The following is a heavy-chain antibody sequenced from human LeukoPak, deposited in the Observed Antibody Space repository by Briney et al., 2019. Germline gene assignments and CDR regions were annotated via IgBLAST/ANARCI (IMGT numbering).Heavy chain of an antibody. D-gene: IGHD4-17*01. J-gene: IGHJ4*02. CDR1: GFTFNSYG. CDR2: IRYDGSNK. Sequence: GGSLRLSCAASGFTFNSYGMHWVRQAPGKGLEWVAFIRYDGSNKYYADSVKGRFTISRDNSKNTLYLQMNSLRAEDTAVYYCAKDRAHYGDYLYYFDYWGQGTLVTVSS. V-gene: IGHV3-30*02. CDR3: AKDRAHYGDYLYYFDY.